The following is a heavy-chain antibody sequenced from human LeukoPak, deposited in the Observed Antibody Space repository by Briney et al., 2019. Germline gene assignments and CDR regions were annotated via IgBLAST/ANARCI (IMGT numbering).Heavy chain of an antibody. J-gene: IGHJ4*02. Sequence: GGSLRLSCAASGFTFRNYWMTWVRQAPGKGLEWVANIKQNGSEKYYVDSVKGRFTIARDNAKNSLYLQMNSLRTDDTAVYYCARRYSDYEDYWGQGTLVTVPS. CDR2: IKQNGSEK. D-gene: IGHD5-12*01. V-gene: IGHV3-7*01. CDR3: ARRYSDYEDY. CDR1: GFTFRNYW.